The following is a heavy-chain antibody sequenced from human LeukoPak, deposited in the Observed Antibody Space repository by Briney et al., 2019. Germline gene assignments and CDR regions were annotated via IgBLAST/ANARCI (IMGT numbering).Heavy chain of an antibody. CDR3: ARGPPSSGYAGSYYYMDV. Sequence: PSETLSLTCTVSGGSISSSSYYWGWIRQPPGKGLEWIGSIYYSGSTYYNPSLKSRVTISVDTSKNQFSLKLSSVTAADTAVYYCARGPPSSGYAGSYYYMDVWGKGTTVTISS. V-gene: IGHV4-39*07. CDR1: GGSISSSSYY. CDR2: IYYSGST. D-gene: IGHD3-22*01. J-gene: IGHJ6*03.